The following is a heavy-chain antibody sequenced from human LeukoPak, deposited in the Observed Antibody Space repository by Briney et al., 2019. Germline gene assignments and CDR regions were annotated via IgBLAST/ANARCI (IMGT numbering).Heavy chain of an antibody. CDR1: GYSFSSYW. J-gene: IGHJ3*02. CDR3: ARRIAAWGAFDI. CDR2: IYPGDSET. D-gene: IGHD6-25*01. V-gene: IGHV5-51*01. Sequence: GESLQISSKGSGYSFSSYWIGWVRQMPGADLEWMGVIYPGDSETRQSPSFQGQVTISADKSISTAYLQWSSLKASDTAMYYCARRIAAWGAFDIWCQGTMVTVSS.